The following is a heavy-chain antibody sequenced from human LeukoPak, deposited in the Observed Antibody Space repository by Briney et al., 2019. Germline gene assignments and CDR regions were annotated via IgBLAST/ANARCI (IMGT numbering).Heavy chain of an antibody. D-gene: IGHD2-8*01. CDR1: GDSVSSNSAA. CDR3: ARVGDIVLMARYGMDV. V-gene: IGHV6-1*01. Sequence: SQTLSLTCAISGDSVSSNSAAWHWIRQSPSRGLEWLGRTYYRSKWYNDYAVSVKSRITINPDTSKNQFSLQLNSVTPEDTAVYYCARVGDIVLMARYGMDVWGQGTTVTVSS. J-gene: IGHJ6*02. CDR2: TYYRSKWYN.